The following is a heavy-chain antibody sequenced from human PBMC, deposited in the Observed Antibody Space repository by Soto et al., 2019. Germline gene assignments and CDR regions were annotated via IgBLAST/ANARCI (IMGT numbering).Heavy chain of an antibody. CDR3: ARGFKGAQDIVVVPAYYYYGMDV. D-gene: IGHD2-2*01. CDR2: IIPIFGTA. J-gene: IGHJ6*02. CDR1: GGTFSSYA. Sequence: ASVKVSCKASGGTFSSYAISWVRQAPGQGLEWMGGIIPIFGTANYAQKFQGRVTITADESTSTAYMELSSLRSEDTAVYYCARGFKGAQDIVVVPAYYYYGMDVWGQGTTVTVSS. V-gene: IGHV1-69*13.